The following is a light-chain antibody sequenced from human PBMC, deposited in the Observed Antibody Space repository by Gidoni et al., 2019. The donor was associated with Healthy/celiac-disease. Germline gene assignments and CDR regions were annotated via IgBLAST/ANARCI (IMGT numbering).Light chain of an antibody. Sequence: EIVLPQSPATLSLSPGERATLSCRASQSVSSYLAWYQQKPGQAPRLLIYDASNRATGSPARFSGSGSGTDFTLTISSREPEDFAVYYCQQRSNWPKYTFGQGTKLDIK. CDR1: QSVSSY. CDR2: DAS. V-gene: IGKV3-11*01. CDR3: QQRSNWPKYT. J-gene: IGKJ2*01.